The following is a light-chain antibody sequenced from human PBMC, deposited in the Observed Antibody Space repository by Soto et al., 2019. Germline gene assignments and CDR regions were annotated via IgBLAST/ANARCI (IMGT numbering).Light chain of an antibody. CDR3: SSYISNSTLG. Sequence: QSALPQPASVSGSPGQSITISCTGTSSEFGGYNYVSWYQQYPGKAPKLMIYEVNNRPSGVSNRFSGSKSGNTASLTISGLQAEDEADYYCSSYISNSTLGFGTGTKLTVL. V-gene: IGLV2-14*01. CDR1: SSEFGGYNY. CDR2: EVN. J-gene: IGLJ1*01.